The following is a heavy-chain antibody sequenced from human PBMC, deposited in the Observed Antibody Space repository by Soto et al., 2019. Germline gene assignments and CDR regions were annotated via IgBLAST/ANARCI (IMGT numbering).Heavy chain of an antibody. CDR3: VRSRQIESGKDYGLDV. CDR2: YHSGGST. Sequence: QVQLQESGSGLVKPSQSLSLTCTVSGVSLNTADTWWSWIRQSPGKGLEFIGYYHSGGSTYYDASFRSRVIISADASTSQSSLKWSSVTVADTAVYFCVRSRQIESGKDYGLDVWGQGTTVTVSS. V-gene: IGHV4-30-4*01. CDR1: GVSLNTADTW. D-gene: IGHD2-15*01. J-gene: IGHJ6*02.